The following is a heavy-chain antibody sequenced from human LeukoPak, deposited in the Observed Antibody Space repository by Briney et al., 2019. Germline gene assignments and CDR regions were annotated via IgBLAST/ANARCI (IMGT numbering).Heavy chain of an antibody. V-gene: IGHV3-66*01. CDR1: GLTFSSYA. CDR2: IYSGGST. J-gene: IGHJ6*02. CDR3: ARDAGGYGMDV. Sequence: PGGSLRLSCAASGLTFSSYAMSWVRQAPGKGLEWVSVIYSGGSTYYADSVKGRFTISRDNSKNTLYLQMNSLRAEDTAVYYCARDAGGYGMDVWGQGTTVTVSS. D-gene: IGHD2-8*02.